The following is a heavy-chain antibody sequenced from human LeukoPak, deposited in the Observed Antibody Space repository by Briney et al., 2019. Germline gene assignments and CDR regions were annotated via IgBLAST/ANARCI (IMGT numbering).Heavy chain of an antibody. D-gene: IGHD3-10*02. Sequence: GGSLRLSCAASGFTFSDYYMSWIRQAPGKGLEWVSYISSSGSTIYYADSVKGRFTISRDNAKNSLYLQMNGLRAEDTAVYYCARGLTESPVRGGTPKRDYYYYYYMDVWGKGTTVTVSS. CDR2: ISSSGSTI. CDR3: ARGLTESPVRGGTPKRDYYYYYYMDV. CDR1: GFTFSDYY. V-gene: IGHV3-11*01. J-gene: IGHJ6*03.